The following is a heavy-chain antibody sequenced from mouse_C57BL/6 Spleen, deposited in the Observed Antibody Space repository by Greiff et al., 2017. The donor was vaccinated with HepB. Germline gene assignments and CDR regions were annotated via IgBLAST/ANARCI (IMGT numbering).Heavy chain of an antibody. CDR1: GFTFSSYA. V-gene: IGHV5-9-1*02. CDR3: TRDGGVPYYFDY. Sequence: EVKVEESGEGLVKPGGSLKLSCAASGFTFSSYAMSWVRQTPEKRLEWVAYISSGGDYIYYADTVKGRFTISRDNARNTLYLQMSSLKSEDTAMYYCTRDGGVPYYFDYWGQGTTLTVSS. CDR2: ISSGGDYI. J-gene: IGHJ2*01. D-gene: IGHD2-14*01.